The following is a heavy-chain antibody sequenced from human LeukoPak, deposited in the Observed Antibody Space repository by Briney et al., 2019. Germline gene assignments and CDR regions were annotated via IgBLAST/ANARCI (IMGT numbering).Heavy chain of an antibody. J-gene: IGHJ4*02. D-gene: IGHD4-23*01. CDR2: IIPIFGTA. Sequence: SVKVSCKASGGTFSSYAISWVRQAPGQGLEWMGGIIPIFGTANYAQKFQGRVTITADESTSTAYMELSSLRSEDTAVYYCARGPERLCGGNSETREFDYWGQGTLVTVSS. CDR1: GGTFSSYA. CDR3: ARGPERLCGGNSETREFDY. V-gene: IGHV1-69*13.